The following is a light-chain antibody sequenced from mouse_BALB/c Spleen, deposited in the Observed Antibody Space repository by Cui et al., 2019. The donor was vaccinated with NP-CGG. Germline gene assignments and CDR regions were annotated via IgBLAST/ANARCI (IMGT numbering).Light chain of an antibody. Sequence: AVVPQESPPTTSPGETVTLTCRSSTGAVTTSNYANWVQEKPDHLFTGLIGGTNNRPPGVPARFSGSLIGDKAALTITGAQTEDEAKYFCALWYSNHWVFGGGTKLTVL. CDR2: GTN. J-gene: IGLJ1*01. CDR3: ALWYSNHWV. CDR1: TGAVTTSNY. V-gene: IGLV1*01.